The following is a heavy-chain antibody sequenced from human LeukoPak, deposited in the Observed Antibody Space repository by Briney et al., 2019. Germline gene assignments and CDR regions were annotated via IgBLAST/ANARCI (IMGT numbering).Heavy chain of an antibody. V-gene: IGHV1-69*04. Sequence: SVKVSCKASGGTFSSYAISWVRQAPGQGLGWMGRIIPILGIATYAQKFQGRVTITADKSTSTAYMELSSLRSEDTAVYYCARIDCSSTSCSFDYWGQGTLVTVSS. CDR1: GGTFSSYA. D-gene: IGHD2-2*01. CDR2: IIPILGIA. J-gene: IGHJ4*02. CDR3: ARIDCSSTSCSFDY.